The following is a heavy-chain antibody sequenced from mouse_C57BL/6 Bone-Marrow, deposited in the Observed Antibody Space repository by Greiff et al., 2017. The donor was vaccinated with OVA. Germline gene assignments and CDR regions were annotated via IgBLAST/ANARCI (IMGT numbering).Heavy chain of an antibody. CDR2: ISSGGSYT. V-gene: IGHV5-6*02. Sequence: DVKLVESGGDLVKPGGSLKLSCAASGFTFSSYGMSWVRQTPDKRLEWVATISSGGSYTYYPDSVKGRFTISRDNAKNTLYLQMSSLKSEDTAMYYCARPYPTWFAYWGQGTLVTVSA. CDR3: ARPYPTWFAY. D-gene: IGHD5-1*01. J-gene: IGHJ3*01. CDR1: GFTFSSYG.